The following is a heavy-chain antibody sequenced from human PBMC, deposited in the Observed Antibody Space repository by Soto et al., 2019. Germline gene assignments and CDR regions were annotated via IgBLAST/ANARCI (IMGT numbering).Heavy chain of an antibody. CDR2: ISTSSSNI. J-gene: IGHJ3*02. CDR3: ARDWYSNALAPDAFDI. CDR1: GFTFSSYS. V-gene: IGHV3-48*02. Sequence: EVQLVESGGGLVQPGESLRLSSAASGFTFSSYSLNWVRQAPGKGLEWVSYISTSSSNIYYADSVKGRSTIPRDNANTSLYLQMNSLRDGDTAVYYCARDWYSNALAPDAFDIWGQGTMVSVSS. D-gene: IGHD5-18*01.